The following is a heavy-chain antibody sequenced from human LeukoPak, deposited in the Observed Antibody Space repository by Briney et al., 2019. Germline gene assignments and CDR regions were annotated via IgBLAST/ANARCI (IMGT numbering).Heavy chain of an antibody. V-gene: IGHV4-59*08. Sequence: SETLSLTCTVSGGSISSYYWSWIRQPPGKGLEWIGYINYSGSTNYNPSLKSRVTISVDTSKNQFSLKLSSVTAADTAVYYCASRTSSTVTSYWYFDLWGRGTLVTVSS. J-gene: IGHJ2*01. CDR1: GGSISSYY. CDR2: INYSGST. D-gene: IGHD4-17*01. CDR3: ASRTSSTVTSYWYFDL.